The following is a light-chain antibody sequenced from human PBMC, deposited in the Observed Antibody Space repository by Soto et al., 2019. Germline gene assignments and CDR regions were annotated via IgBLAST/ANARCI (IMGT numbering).Light chain of an antibody. J-gene: IGKJ1*01. V-gene: IGKV2-28*01. Sequence: VVVTQSPLSLPVTPGEPASTSCRASQSLLHTNGINYLHWYLQKPGQSPQLLIYLGSHRASGVPDRFSGSGSGTEYTLRISRVEDEDVGIYYCMQALQKPSTFGQGTKVDIK. CDR2: LGS. CDR1: QSLLHTNGINY. CDR3: MQALQKPST.